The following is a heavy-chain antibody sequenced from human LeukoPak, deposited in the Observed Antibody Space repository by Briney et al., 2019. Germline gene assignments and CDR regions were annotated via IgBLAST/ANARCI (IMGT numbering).Heavy chain of an antibody. V-gene: IGHV6-1*01. D-gene: IGHD6-19*01. Sequence: SQTLSLTCATSGDSVSSNSAAWNWIRQSPSRGLEWLGRTYYRSKWYNDYAVSVKSRITINPDTSKNQFSLQLNSVTPEDTAVYYCARTRARIAVAATTFDYWGQGTLVTVSS. CDR3: ARTRARIAVAATTFDY. J-gene: IGHJ4*02. CDR1: GDSVSSNSAA. CDR2: TYYRSKWYN.